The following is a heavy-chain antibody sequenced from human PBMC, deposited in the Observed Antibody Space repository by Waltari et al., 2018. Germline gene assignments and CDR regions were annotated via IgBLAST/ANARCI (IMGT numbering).Heavy chain of an antibody. CDR2: FYIGGST. V-gene: IGHV3-66*02. CDR3: VKGLTP. Sequence: QLVESGGGLVQPGESLTISCTASGFTVTDNYMNWVRQAPGKGLEWVASFYIGGSTHYADSAKGRFTVSSDNSKNTMHLQMNNLRPEDTAVYFCVKGLTPWGQGTRVTVSS. CDR1: GFTVTDNY. J-gene: IGHJ4*02.